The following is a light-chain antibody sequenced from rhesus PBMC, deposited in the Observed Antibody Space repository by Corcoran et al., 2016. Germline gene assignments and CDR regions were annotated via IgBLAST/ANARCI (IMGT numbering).Light chain of an antibody. CDR2: DAS. Sequence: ETVVTQSPATLSLSPGERATLSCRASQSVGSNLAWYQQKPGQAPKLPIYDASSRATGIPDRFSGSGSGTEFTLTISSLEPEDVGVYYCQQYNNWRTFGQGTKVEIK. V-gene: IGKV3-42*02. J-gene: IGKJ1*01. CDR3: QQYNNWRT. CDR1: QSVGSN.